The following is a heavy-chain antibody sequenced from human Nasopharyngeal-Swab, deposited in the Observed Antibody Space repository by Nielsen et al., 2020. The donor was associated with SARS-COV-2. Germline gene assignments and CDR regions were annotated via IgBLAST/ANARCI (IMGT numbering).Heavy chain of an antibody. Sequence: GGSLRLSCAASGFTFSSYSMNWVRQAPGKGLEWVSSISSSSSYIYYADSVKGRFTISRDNAKNSLYLQMNSLRAEDTAVYYCARGGPTFGGVTGYWGQGTLVTVSS. D-gene: IGHD3-16*01. J-gene: IGHJ4*02. CDR2: ISSSSSYI. V-gene: IGHV3-21*01. CDR3: ARGGPTFGGVTGY. CDR1: GFTFSSYS.